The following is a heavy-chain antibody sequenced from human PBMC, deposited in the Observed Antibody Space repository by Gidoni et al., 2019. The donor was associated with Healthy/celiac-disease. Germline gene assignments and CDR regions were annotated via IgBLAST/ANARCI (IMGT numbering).Heavy chain of an antibody. CDR1: GYSFTSHW. CDR3: ARHHYCGGDCYSFSWFDP. CDR2: IYPGDSDT. Sequence: EVQLVQSEAEVKKPGESTKISCKGSGYSFTSHWIGWVPQIPWKGLSWMGIIYPGDSDTRYSPSFQGQVTISADKSISTAYLQWSSLKASDTAMYYCARHHYCGGDCYSFSWFDPWGQGTLVTVSS. D-gene: IGHD2-21*01. J-gene: IGHJ5*02. V-gene: IGHV5-51*01.